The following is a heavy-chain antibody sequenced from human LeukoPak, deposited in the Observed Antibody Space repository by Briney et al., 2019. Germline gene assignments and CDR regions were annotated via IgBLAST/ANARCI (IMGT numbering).Heavy chain of an antibody. V-gene: IGHV3-11*04. J-gene: IGHJ4*02. D-gene: IGHD6-13*01. CDR2: ISSSGNSI. CDR3: ARDQVSVAGTGIDY. Sequence: GGSLRLSCAASGFTFSDYYMSWIRQAPGKGLEWVSYISSSGNSISYADSVKGRFTISRDNAKDSLYLQMNSLRAEDTAVYYCARDQVSVAGTGIDYWGQGTLVTVSS. CDR1: GFTFSDYY.